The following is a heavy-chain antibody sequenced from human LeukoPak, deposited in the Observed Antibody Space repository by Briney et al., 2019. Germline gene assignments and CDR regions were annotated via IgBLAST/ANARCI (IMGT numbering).Heavy chain of an antibody. CDR1: GYIFTSYG. CDR2: ISAYNGNT. D-gene: IGHD3-22*01. CDR3: ARDSYPSYYDSSGYYYWNDY. V-gene: IGHV1-18*01. J-gene: IGHJ4*02. Sequence: ASVKVSCKASGYIFTSYGISWVRQAPGQGLEWMGWISAYNGNTNYAQKLQGRVTMTTDTSTSTAYMDLRSLRSDDTAVYYCARDSYPSYYDSSGYYYWNDYWGQGTLVTVSS.